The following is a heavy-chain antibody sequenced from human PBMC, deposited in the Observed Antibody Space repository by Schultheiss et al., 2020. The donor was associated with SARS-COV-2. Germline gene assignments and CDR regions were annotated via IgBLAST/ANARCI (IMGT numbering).Heavy chain of an antibody. Sequence: SETLSLTCTVSGGSISNYYWSWIRQPPGKGLEWIGYIYYSGSTYYNPSLKSRVTISVDTSKNQFSLKLSSVTPEDTAVYYCARGTEADFDYWGQGILVTVSS. V-gene: IGHV4-59*12. CDR3: ARGTEADFDY. CDR1: GGSISNYY. CDR2: IYYSGST. J-gene: IGHJ4*02.